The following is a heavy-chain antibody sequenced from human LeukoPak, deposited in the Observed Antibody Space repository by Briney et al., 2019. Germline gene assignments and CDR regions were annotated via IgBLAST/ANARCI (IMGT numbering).Heavy chain of an antibody. CDR2: VYYSGST. V-gene: IGHV4-59*08. Sequence: SETLSLTCTVSGGSISSDYWSWIRQPPGKGLEWIGYVYYSGSTNYYPSLKSRLTISVDTSKNQLSLRLTSVTAADTAVYFCARHDEECPGEYCFLLSFDYWGPGSLVTVSS. CDR3: ARHDEECPGEYCFLLSFDY. J-gene: IGHJ4*01. CDR1: GGSISSDY. D-gene: IGHD2-8*02.